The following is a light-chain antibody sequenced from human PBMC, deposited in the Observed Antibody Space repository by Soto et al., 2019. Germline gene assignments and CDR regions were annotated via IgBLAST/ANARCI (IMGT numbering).Light chain of an antibody. V-gene: IGKV1-5*01. CDR3: QRDNNWSGRT. Sequence: DIQMTQSPSTLSASVGDGVTITCRASQSISRWLAWYQQKPGKAPKLQIYDASSLESGVPSRFSGSGSGPEFPLPISSLRPDDFASYAGQRDNNWSGRTFGGATKGAI. CDR2: DAS. J-gene: IGKJ4*01. CDR1: QSISRW.